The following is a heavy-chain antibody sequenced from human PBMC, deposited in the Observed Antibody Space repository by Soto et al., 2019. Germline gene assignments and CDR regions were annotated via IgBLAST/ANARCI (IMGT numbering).Heavy chain of an antibody. CDR1: GGTFSSYT. J-gene: IGHJ3*02. V-gene: IGHV1-69*02. Sequence: QVQLVQSGAEVKKPGSSVKVSCKASGGTFSSYTISWVRQAPGQGLEWMGRIIPILGIANYAQKFQGRVTITADKSTSTAYMELSSLRAEDTAVYYCARGQFDSSGYYYEAFEIWGQGTMVTVSS. CDR3: ARGQFDSSGYYYEAFEI. CDR2: IIPILGIA. D-gene: IGHD3-22*01.